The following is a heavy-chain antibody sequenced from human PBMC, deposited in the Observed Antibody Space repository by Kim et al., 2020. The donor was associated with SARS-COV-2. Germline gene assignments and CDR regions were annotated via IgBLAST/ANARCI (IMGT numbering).Heavy chain of an antibody. J-gene: IGHJ5*02. D-gene: IGHD6-13*01. Sequence: SETLSLTCTVSGGSISSSSYYWGWIRQPPGKGLEWIGSIYYSGSTYYNPSLKSRVTISVDTSKNQFSLKLSSVTAADTAVYYCARHPLAAAGTAWDVDPWGQGTLVTVSS. CDR2: IYYSGST. V-gene: IGHV4-39*01. CDR3: ARHPLAAAGTAWDVDP. CDR1: GGSISSSSYY.